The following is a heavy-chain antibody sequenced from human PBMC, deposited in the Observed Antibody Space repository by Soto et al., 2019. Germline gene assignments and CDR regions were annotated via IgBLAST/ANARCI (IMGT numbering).Heavy chain of an antibody. D-gene: IGHD3-10*01. CDR1: GFTFSGSA. CDR3: TRPGEGIQH. CDR2: IRSKANSYAT. Sequence: GGSLRLSCAASGFTFSGSAMHWVRQASGKGLEWVGRIRSKANSYATAYAASAKGRFTISRDDSKNTAYLQMNSLKTEDTAVYYCTRPGEGIQHWGQGTLVTVSS. V-gene: IGHV3-73*01. J-gene: IGHJ1*01.